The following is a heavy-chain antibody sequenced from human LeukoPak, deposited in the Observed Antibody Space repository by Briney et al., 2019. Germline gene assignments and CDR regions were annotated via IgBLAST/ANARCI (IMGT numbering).Heavy chain of an antibody. Sequence: PSETLSLTCTVSGCSISSSSYYWGWIRQPPGKGLEWIGSIYYSGSTYYNPSLKSRVTISADTSKNQFCLKLSSVTAADKAVYYCARRIREMNDAFDIWGQGTMVTVSS. CDR1: GCSISSSSYY. CDR3: ARRIREMNDAFDI. CDR2: IYYSGST. D-gene: IGHD3-10*01. J-gene: IGHJ3*02. V-gene: IGHV4-39*01.